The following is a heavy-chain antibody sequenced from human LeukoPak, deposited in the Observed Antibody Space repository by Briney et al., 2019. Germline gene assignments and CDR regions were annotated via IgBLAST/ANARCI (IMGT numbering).Heavy chain of an antibody. V-gene: IGHV3-23*01. CDR2: ISGSGGST. CDR1: GFTFSNNA. J-gene: IGHJ4*02. CDR3: AKDPYRSSSGLGDC. D-gene: IGHD6-6*01. Sequence: GGSLRLACAASGFTFSNNAMTWVRQAPGKGLEWVSAISGSGGSTYYADSVKGRFTISRDNSKNTLYLQMNSLRAEDTAVYYCAKDPYRSSSGLGDCWGQGTLVTVSS.